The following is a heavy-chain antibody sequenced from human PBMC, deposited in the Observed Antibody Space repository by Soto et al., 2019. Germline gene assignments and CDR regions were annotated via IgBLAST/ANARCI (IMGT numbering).Heavy chain of an antibody. CDR2: INGYNGNT. D-gene: IGHD3-16*01. CDR1: GYTFTSYG. J-gene: IGHJ6*02. V-gene: IGHV1-18*01. Sequence: ASVKVSCKASGYTFTSYGISWVRQAPGQGLEWKGWINGYNGNTNHAQKQQGRVTISTDTSTSTAYMELRSLRSDDSAVYYCARMGDVPYYYYGTDVWG. CDR3: ARMGDVPYYYYGTDV.